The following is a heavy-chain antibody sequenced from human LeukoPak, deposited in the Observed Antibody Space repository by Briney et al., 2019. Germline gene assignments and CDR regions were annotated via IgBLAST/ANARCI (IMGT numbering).Heavy chain of an antibody. V-gene: IGHV4-59*01. CDR1: DGSISSYY. CDR2: IYYSGST. Sequence: SETLSLTCTVSDGSISSYYWSWIRQPPGKGLEWIGYIYYSGSTNYNPSLKSRVTISVDTSKNQFSLKLRSVTAADTAVYYCARDRGKGDLGAFDIWGQGTMVTVSS. CDR3: ARDRGKGDLGAFDI. J-gene: IGHJ3*02. D-gene: IGHD4-23*01.